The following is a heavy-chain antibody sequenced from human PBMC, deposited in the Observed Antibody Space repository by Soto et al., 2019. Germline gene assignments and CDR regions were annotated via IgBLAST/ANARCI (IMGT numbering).Heavy chain of an antibody. CDR2: ISGSGGST. Sequence: EVQLLESGGGLVQPGGSLRLSCAASRFTFSSYAMSWVRQAPGKGLEWVSAISGSGGSTYYANSVKSRFTISRDNSKNTLYLQMNSLRAEDAAVFYCASGPANWNHDYWGQGTLVTVSS. CDR1: RFTFSSYA. J-gene: IGHJ4*02. D-gene: IGHD1-20*01. V-gene: IGHV3-23*01. CDR3: ASGPANWNHDY.